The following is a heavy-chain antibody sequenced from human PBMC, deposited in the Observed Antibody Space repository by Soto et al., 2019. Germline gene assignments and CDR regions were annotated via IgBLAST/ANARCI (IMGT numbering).Heavy chain of an antibody. CDR3: ARDGPYYYASRMDV. Sequence: EVQLVESGGGLVQPGGSLRLSCAASGIPVSSNYMTWVRQAPGKGLEWVSVLHSGGDTYYANSVKGRFTISRHDSTNTLFRQMNILTSEDTGLYYCARDGPYYYASRMDVWGQGTTVTVSS. J-gene: IGHJ6*02. CDR2: LHSGGDT. D-gene: IGHD3-10*01. CDR1: GIPVSSNY. V-gene: IGHV3-53*04.